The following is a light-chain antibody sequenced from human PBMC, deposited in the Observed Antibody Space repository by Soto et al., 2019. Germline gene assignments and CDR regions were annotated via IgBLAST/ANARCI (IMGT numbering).Light chain of an antibody. Sequence: EIVLTQSPGTLSLSPGERATLSCRASQNISSSSLAWYQQKPGQAPRLLIHAASSRATVIPDRFSGSGSGTDFTLTISRLEPEDFAVYYCQQYGGSALYTFGQGTKLEIK. CDR1: QNISSSS. CDR2: AAS. CDR3: QQYGGSALYT. J-gene: IGKJ2*01. V-gene: IGKV3-20*01.